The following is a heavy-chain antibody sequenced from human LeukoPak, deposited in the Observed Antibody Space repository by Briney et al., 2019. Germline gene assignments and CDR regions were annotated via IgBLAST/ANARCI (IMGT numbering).Heavy chain of an antibody. CDR2: VSFDSNNI. D-gene: IGHD5-24*01. CDR3: ARGQMIDY. J-gene: IGHJ4*02. Sequence: GGSLRLSCAASGFTFGTYGMHWVRQAPGKGLEWVAVVSFDSNNIYYADSVKGRFTISRDNSKNTLYLQMNSLRGEDTAVYFCARGQMIDYWGQGTLVTVS. CDR1: GFTFGTYG. V-gene: IGHV3-30*03.